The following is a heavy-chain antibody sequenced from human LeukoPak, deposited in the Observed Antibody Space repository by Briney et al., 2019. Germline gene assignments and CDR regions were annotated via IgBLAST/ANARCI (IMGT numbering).Heavy chain of an antibody. J-gene: IGHJ4*02. CDR3: ARGPRQNSSFYV. CDR2: INHSGST. D-gene: IGHD6-19*01. Sequence: PSETLSLTCTVSGGSISSYYWSWIRQPPGKGLEWIGEINHSGSTNYNPSLKSRVTISVDTSKNRFSLKLSSVTAADTAVYYCARGPRQNSSFYVWGQGTLVNVSS. CDR1: GGSISSYY. V-gene: IGHV4-34*01.